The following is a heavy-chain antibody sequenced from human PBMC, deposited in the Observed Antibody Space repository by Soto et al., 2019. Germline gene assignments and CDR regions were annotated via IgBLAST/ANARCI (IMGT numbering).Heavy chain of an antibody. D-gene: IGHD5-12*01. Sequence: QVQLQESGPGLVKPSETLSLNCSVSGGSVTSDSSYWSWIRQPPGKGLEWIGYVFFTGSATYNPSLKSRVTISIDTSKNEFFLKLRTVTAADSAVYYCAREVDGRGQPYFENWGQGTLVTVSS. V-gene: IGHV4-61*01. CDR2: VFFTGSA. CDR1: GGSVTSDSSY. J-gene: IGHJ1*01. CDR3: AREVDGRGQPYFEN.